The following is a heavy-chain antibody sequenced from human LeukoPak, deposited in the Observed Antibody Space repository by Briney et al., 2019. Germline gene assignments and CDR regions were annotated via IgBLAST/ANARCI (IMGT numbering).Heavy chain of an antibody. CDR1: GYTFTSYD. J-gene: IGHJ4*02. Sequence: ASVKVSCKASGYTFTSYDINWVRQATGQGLEWMGWMNPNSGNTGYAQKFQGRVTMTRNTSISTAYMELSSLRSEDTAVYYCARDIEYDSSGYPSYWGQGTLVTVSS. D-gene: IGHD3-22*01. CDR2: MNPNSGNT. V-gene: IGHV1-8*01. CDR3: ARDIEYDSSGYPSY.